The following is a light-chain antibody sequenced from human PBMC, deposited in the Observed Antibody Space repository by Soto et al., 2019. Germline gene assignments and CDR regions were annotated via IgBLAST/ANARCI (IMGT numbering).Light chain of an antibody. J-gene: IGKJ1*01. Sequence: EIVLTQSPATLSLSPGERATLSCRASQSVSSYLAWYQQKPGQTPRLLIYDASNRATGIPARFSGSGSGTDFTLTISSREPGDFAVSYCQQRSNWPRTCGQGTKLEIK. CDR2: DAS. CDR3: QQRSNWPRT. V-gene: IGKV3-11*01. CDR1: QSVSSY.